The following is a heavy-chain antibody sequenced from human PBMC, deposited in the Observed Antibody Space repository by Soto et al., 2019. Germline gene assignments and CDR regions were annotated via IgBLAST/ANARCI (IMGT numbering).Heavy chain of an antibody. D-gene: IGHD3-3*01. CDR2: INPSGGST. J-gene: IGHJ3*02. V-gene: IGHV1-46*01. CDR3: ARGRITIFGVVITGDAFDI. Sequence: ASVKVSCKASGYTFTSYYMHWVRQAPGQGLEWMGIINPSGGSTSYAQKFQGRVTMTRDTSTSTVYMELSSLRSEDTAVYYCARGRITIFGVVITGDAFDIWGQGTMVTVS. CDR1: GYTFTSYY.